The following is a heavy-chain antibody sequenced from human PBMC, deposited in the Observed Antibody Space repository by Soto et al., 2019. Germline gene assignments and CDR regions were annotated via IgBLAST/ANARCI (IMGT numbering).Heavy chain of an antibody. CDR1: GYSFSDCC. V-gene: IGHV5-51*01. Sequence: GESLKLSCKRAGYSFSDCCTVCVRHMPGKGLEWMGIIYPGDYGARYSLSFQGQLSISADKSVNTAYLQWGSLKASDTAMYYCARQTTCWFGMDVWGQGTTVTVSS. CDR2: IYPGDYGA. J-gene: IGHJ6*02. CDR3: ARQTTCWFGMDV. D-gene: IGHD1-7*01.